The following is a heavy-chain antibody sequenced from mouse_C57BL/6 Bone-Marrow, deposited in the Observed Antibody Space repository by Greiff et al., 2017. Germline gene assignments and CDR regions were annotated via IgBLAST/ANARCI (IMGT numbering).Heavy chain of an antibody. CDR3: ARGGNYGGYYFDY. CDR2: FHPYNDDT. D-gene: IGHD2-1*01. Sequence: QVQLQQSGAELVKPGASVKMSCTASGYTFTTYPIECMKPNHGKSLEWIGNFHPYNDDTKYTEQFKGKATLTVEKSSSTIYLEISQLTSDVSAVYDCARGGNYGGYYFDYWGQGTTLTGSS. J-gene: IGHJ2*01. V-gene: IGHV1-47*01. CDR1: GYTFTTYP.